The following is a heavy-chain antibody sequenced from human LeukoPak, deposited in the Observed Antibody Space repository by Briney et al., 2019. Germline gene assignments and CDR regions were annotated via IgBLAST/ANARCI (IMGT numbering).Heavy chain of an antibody. CDR3: AKTVDTGIFDY. Sequence: GGSLRLSCAASGFTFTIYAMSWVRQAPGKGLECVSAISGSGGSTYYADSVKGRFTTSRDNSKNTLYLQMDSLRAEDTAVYYCAKTVDTGIFDYWGQGTMVTVSS. V-gene: IGHV3-23*01. CDR2: ISGSGGST. J-gene: IGHJ4*02. D-gene: IGHD5-18*01. CDR1: GFTFTIYA.